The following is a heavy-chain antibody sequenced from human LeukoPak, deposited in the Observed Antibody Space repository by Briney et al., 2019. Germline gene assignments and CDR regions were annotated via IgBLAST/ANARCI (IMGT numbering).Heavy chain of an antibody. Sequence: GSLRLSCAASGFTFSDYYMSWIRQAPGKGLEWVSYISSSGSTIYYADSVKGRFTISRDNAKNSLYLQMNSLRAEDTAVYYCASLYSSGWSGGFDPWGQGTLVTVSS. CDR3: ASLYSSGWSGGFDP. D-gene: IGHD6-19*01. J-gene: IGHJ5*02. CDR2: ISSSGSTI. V-gene: IGHV3-11*01. CDR1: GFTFSDYY.